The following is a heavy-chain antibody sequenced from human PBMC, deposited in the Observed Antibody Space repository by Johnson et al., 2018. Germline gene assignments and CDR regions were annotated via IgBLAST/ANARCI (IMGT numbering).Heavy chain of an antibody. CDR3: VREGGVAHRDV. Sequence: QVQLVQSGGGVVQPGRSLRLSCAASGFTFSNYAMQWVRQAPGKGLEWVAVISYDGFNKYYVDSVKGRFTISRDNSKNTLYLQMNSLRAEDTAVYYCVREGGVAHRDVWGKGTTVTVSS. J-gene: IGHJ6*03. CDR2: ISYDGFNK. CDR1: GFTFSNYA. D-gene: IGHD2-15*01. V-gene: IGHV3-30-3*01.